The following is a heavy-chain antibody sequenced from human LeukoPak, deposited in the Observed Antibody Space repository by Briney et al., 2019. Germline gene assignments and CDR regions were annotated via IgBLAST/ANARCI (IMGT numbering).Heavy chain of an antibody. D-gene: IGHD3-22*01. CDR1: GGSFSGYY. J-gene: IGHJ4*02. V-gene: IGHV4-34*01. Sequence: PSETLSLTCAVYGGSFSGYYWSWIRQPPGKGLEWIGEINHSGSTNYNPSLKSRVTISVDTSKNQFSLKLSSVTDADTAVYYCARASYYYDSSGYSYWGQGTLVTVSS. CDR3: ARASYYYDSSGYSY. CDR2: INHSGST.